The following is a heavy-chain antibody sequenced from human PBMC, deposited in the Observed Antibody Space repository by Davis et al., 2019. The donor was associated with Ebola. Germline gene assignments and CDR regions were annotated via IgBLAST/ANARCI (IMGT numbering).Heavy chain of an antibody. Sequence: SETLSLTCAVYGGSFSGYYWSWIRQPPGKGLEWIGEIIHSGSTNYNPSLKSRVTISVDTSKNQFSLKLSSVTAADTAVYYCASSSSSWFWYFDLWGRGTLVTVSS. J-gene: IGHJ2*01. CDR2: IIHSGST. CDR3: ASSSSSWFWYFDL. D-gene: IGHD6-13*01. CDR1: GGSFSGYY. V-gene: IGHV4-34*12.